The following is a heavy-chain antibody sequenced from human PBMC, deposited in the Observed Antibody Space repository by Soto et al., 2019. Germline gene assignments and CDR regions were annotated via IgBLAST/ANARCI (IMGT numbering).Heavy chain of an antibody. CDR2: IYSIGNT. V-gene: IGHV4-39*07. J-gene: IGHJ5*01. CDR1: GASIRSSAY. Sequence: PSETLSLTCTVSGASIRSSAYWGWIRQPPGKGLEWIGSIYSIGNTYYNPSLKSGVTISVDTSKNQFSLNLSSVTAADTAVYYCARKPDSWGQGTLVTVSS. CDR3: ARKPDS.